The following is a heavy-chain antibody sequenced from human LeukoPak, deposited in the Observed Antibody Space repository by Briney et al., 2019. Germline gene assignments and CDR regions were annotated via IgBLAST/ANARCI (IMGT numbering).Heavy chain of an antibody. CDR3: ARVPRWYVIDY. CDR1: GFTFSSYW. V-gene: IGHV3-48*04. CDR2: ISSSGSTI. J-gene: IGHJ4*02. Sequence: GGSLRLSCAASGFTFSSYWMSWVRQAPGKGLEWVSYISSSGSTIYYADSVKGRFTISRDNAKNSLYLQMNSLRAEDTAVYYCARVPRWYVIDYWGQGTLVTVSS. D-gene: IGHD4-23*01.